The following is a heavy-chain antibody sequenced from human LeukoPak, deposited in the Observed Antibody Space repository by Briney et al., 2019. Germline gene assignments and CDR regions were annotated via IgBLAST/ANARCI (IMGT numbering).Heavy chain of an antibody. CDR3: TREDRPYCPFAY. J-gene: IGHJ4*02. V-gene: IGHV3-23*01. D-gene: IGHD1-26*01. Sequence: PGGSLRLSCAASGFIFRSYAMSWVRQAPGKGLEWVSGISGSSDTIYYADYVEGRFTISRDNSKNTVYLQMNSLRAEDTAVYYCTREDRPYCPFAYWGQGVLVTVSS. CDR2: ISGSSDTI. CDR1: GFIFRSYA.